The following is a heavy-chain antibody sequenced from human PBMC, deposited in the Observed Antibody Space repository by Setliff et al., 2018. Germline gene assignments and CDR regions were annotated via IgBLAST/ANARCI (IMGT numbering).Heavy chain of an antibody. Sequence: SVKVSCKASGGTFSSYAISWVRQAPGQGLGWMGGIIPIFGTANYAQKFQGRVTITADKSTSTAYMELRSLTSEDTAVYYCARDPRGYSGFDRFRGAFNIWGQGTMVT. J-gene: IGHJ3*02. CDR2: IIPIFGTA. CDR1: GGTFSSYA. D-gene: IGHD5-12*01. CDR3: ARDPRGYSGFDRFRGAFNI. V-gene: IGHV1-69*06.